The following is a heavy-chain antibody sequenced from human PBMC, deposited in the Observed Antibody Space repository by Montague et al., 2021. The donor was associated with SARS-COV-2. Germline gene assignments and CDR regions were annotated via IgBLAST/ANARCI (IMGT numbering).Heavy chain of an antibody. D-gene: IGHD6-19*01. J-gene: IGHJ3*02. CDR3: ARVHFVSSGWYPDAFDI. CDR2: IYYSGST. Sequence: TLSLTPTVSGGSINSGGYYWSWIRQHPGKGLEWIGYIYYSGSTYYXPSLKSRLTISVDTSKNQFSLKLSSVTAADTAVYYCARVHFVSSGWYPDAFDIWGQGTMVTVSS. V-gene: IGHV4-31*03. CDR1: GGSINSGGYY.